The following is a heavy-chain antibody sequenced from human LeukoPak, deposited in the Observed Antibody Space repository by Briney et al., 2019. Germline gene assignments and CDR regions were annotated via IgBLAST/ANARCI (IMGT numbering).Heavy chain of an antibody. CDR3: TTGNTMVRGVNFDY. V-gene: IGHV3-21*03. J-gene: IGHJ4*02. D-gene: IGHD3-10*01. Sequence: GGSLRLSCAASGFTFSSYSMNWVRQAPGKGLEWVSSISSSSSYIYYADSVKGRFTISRDNAKNSLYLQMNSLRAEDTAVYYCTTGNTMVRGVNFDYWGQGTLVTVSS. CDR2: ISSSSSYI. CDR1: GFTFSSYS.